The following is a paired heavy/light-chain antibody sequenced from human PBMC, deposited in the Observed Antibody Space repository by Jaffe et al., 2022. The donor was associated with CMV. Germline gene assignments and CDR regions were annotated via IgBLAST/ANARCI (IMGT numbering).Heavy chain of an antibody. CDR3: ARDNSGSIDS. Sequence: EVQLVESGGGLVQPGGSLRLSCVVSGSTFSGDWMHWVRQAPGKGLVWVSRINRDESNTKYADSVKGRFTISKDNAKNTLYLQMNSLRAEDTAVYYCARDNSGSIDSWGQGTLVTVSS. CDR2: INRDESNT. V-gene: IGHV3-74*01. J-gene: IGHJ4*02. D-gene: IGHD6-19*01. CDR1: GSTFSGDW.
Light chain of an antibody. CDR3: MQGTHWQYT. Sequence: DIVMTQSPLSLPVTLGQPASISCRSSQSLVYSDGNTYLNWFQQRPGQSPRRLIYKVSNRDSGVPDRFSGSGSGTDFTLKISRVEAEDVGVYYCMQGTHWQYTFGQGTKLEIK. CDR1: QSLVYSDGNTY. J-gene: IGKJ2*01. V-gene: IGKV2-30*01. CDR2: KVS.